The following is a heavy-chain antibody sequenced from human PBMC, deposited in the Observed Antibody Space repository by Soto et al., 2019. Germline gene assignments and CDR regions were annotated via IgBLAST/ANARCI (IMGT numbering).Heavy chain of an antibody. Sequence: GGSLRLSCAASGFTFSSYGMHWVRQAPGKGLEWVAVIWYDGSNKYYADSVKGRFTISRDNSKNTLYLQMNSLRAEDTAVYYCARDRKAARYYFDYWGQGTLVTVSS. J-gene: IGHJ4*02. D-gene: IGHD2-15*01. CDR3: ARDRKAARYYFDY. CDR2: IWYDGSNK. CDR1: GFTFSSYG. V-gene: IGHV3-33*01.